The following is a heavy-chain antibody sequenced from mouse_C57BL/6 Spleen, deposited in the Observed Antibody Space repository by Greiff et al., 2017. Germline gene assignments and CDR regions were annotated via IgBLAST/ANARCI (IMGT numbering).Heavy chain of an antibody. V-gene: IGHV1-64*01. CDR3: ARQGEDYAMDY. CDR1: GYTFTSYW. CDR2: IHPNSGST. J-gene: IGHJ4*01. Sequence: VQLQQPGAELVKPGASVKLSCKASGYTFTSYWMHWVKQRPGQGLEWIGMIHPNSGSTNYNEKFKSKATLTVDKSSSTAYMQLSSLTSEASAVYYCARQGEDYAMDYWAQGTSVTVSS.